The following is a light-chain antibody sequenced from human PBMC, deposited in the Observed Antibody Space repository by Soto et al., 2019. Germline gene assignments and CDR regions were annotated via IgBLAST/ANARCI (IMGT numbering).Light chain of an antibody. CDR2: EVS. CDR1: SSDVGNYKY. V-gene: IGLV2-8*01. Sequence: QSALTKSPSASGSPGQSVTISCTGTSSDVGNYKYVSWYQQHPGKAPKLMIYEVSKRPSGVPDRFSGSKSGNTASLTVSGLQAEDEADYYCSSYAGSNNWVFGGGTQLTVL. CDR3: SSYAGSNNWV. J-gene: IGLJ3*02.